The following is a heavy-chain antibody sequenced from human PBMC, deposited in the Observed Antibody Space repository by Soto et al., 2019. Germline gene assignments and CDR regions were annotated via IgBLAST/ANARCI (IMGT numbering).Heavy chain of an antibody. V-gene: IGHV4-59*01. D-gene: IGHD6-19*01. J-gene: IGHJ5*02. Sequence: PSETLSLTCTVSGGSISSYYWSWIRQPPGKGLEWIGYIYYSGSTNYNPSLKSRVTISVDTSKNQFSLKLSSVTAADTAVYYCAREDSSGQNEYNWFDPWGQGTLVTVSS. CDR2: IYYSGST. CDR3: AREDSSGQNEYNWFDP. CDR1: GGSISSYY.